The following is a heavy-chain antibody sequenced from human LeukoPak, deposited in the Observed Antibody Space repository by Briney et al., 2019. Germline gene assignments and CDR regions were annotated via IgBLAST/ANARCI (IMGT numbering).Heavy chain of an antibody. CDR2: ISAYNGNT. J-gene: IGHJ6*02. CDR1: GYTFTSYG. Sequence: ASVKVSCKASGYTFTSYGISWVRQAPGQGFEWMGWISAYNGNTNYAQKLQGRVTMTTDTSTSTAYMELRSLRSDDTAVYYCARIGGAVYYYYYYGMDVWGQGTTVTVSS. D-gene: IGHD3-16*01. V-gene: IGHV1-18*01. CDR3: ARIGGAVYYYYYYGMDV.